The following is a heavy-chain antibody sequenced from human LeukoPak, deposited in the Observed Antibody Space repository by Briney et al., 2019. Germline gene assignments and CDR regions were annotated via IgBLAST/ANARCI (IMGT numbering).Heavy chain of an antibody. Sequence: PGGSLRLSCAASGFTFSSYAMSWVRQAPGKGLEWVSAISGSGGSTYYADSVKGRFTISRDNAKNSLHLQMNTLRDEDTAVYYCAREYSSSSGKALDYWGQGTLVTVSS. CDR3: AREYSSSSGKALDY. CDR2: ISGSGGST. D-gene: IGHD6-6*01. V-gene: IGHV3-23*01. CDR1: GFTFSSYA. J-gene: IGHJ4*02.